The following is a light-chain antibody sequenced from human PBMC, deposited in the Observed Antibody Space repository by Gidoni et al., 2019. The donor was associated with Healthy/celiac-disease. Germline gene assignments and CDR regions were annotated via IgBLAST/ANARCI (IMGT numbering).Light chain of an antibody. CDR2: WAS. J-gene: IGKJ2*01. V-gene: IGKV4-1*01. Sequence: DILLTQSPDSLAVSPGERTTINCKSSQNILYSSNNKHYLAWYQQKPGQPPRLLIYWASTREFGVPDRFSGSGSGTDFTLTISSLQAEDVAVYYCQQYYSTAYTFGQXTRLEIK. CDR3: QQYYSTAYT. CDR1: QNILYSSNNKHY.